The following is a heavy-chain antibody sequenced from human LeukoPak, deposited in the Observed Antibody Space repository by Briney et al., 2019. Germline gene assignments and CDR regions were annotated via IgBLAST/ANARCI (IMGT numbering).Heavy chain of an antibody. CDR3: VRDSKIYYCASSLFDY. V-gene: IGHV3-74*01. CDR2: INSDGSTI. CDR1: GVTFNSYW. Sequence: GGSLRLSCVGSGVTFNSYWMHWVRQAPGQGLVWVSRINSDGSTITYADSVKGRFTISRDNARNTLYLQMNSLRVEDTAVYYCVRDSKIYYCASSLFDYWGQGTLVTVSS. J-gene: IGHJ4*02. D-gene: IGHD3-22*01.